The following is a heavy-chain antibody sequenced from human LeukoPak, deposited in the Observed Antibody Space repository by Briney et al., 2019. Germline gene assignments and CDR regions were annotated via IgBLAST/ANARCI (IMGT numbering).Heavy chain of an antibody. CDR2: MNPNSGNT. CDR1: GYTFTSYD. Sequence: ASVKLSCKASGYTFTSYDINWVRQATGQGLEWMGWMNPNSGNTGYAQKFQGRVTITRNTSISTAYMELSSLRSEDTAVYYCARSPSTTIFGVVIITTSKNYYMDVWGKGTTVTVSS. J-gene: IGHJ6*03. V-gene: IGHV1-8*03. D-gene: IGHD3-3*01. CDR3: ARSPSTTIFGVVIITTSKNYYMDV.